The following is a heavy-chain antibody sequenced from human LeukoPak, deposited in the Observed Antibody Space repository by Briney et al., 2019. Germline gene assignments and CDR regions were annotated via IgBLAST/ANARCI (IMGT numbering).Heavy chain of an antibody. CDR1: GYTFTSYG. J-gene: IGHJ4*02. CDR3: ARDSRRDYDILTAVDY. V-gene: IGHV1-18*01. D-gene: IGHD3-9*01. Sequence: ASVKVSCKASGYTFTSYGISWVRQAPGQGLEWMGWISGYSGNANHAQNFQGRVTMTTDTSTSTAYMELRSLRSDDTAVYYCARDSRRDYDILTAVDYWGQGTLVTVPS. CDR2: ISGYSGNA.